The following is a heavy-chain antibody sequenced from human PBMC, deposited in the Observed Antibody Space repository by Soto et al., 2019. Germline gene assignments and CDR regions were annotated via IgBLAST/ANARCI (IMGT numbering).Heavy chain of an antibody. Sequence: QVQLQESGPGLVKPSETLSLTCTVSGGSISGYYWSWIRQPPGKGLEWIGYIYYSGSTNYNPSLRSRVTLSVDTSKNRFSLKLSSVTAADTAVYYCARSYCSGGSCYSPSDYYYYYMDVWGKGTTVTVSS. CDR3: ARSYCSGGSCYSPSDYYYYYMDV. D-gene: IGHD2-15*01. V-gene: IGHV4-59*01. CDR1: GGSISGYY. CDR2: IYYSGST. J-gene: IGHJ6*03.